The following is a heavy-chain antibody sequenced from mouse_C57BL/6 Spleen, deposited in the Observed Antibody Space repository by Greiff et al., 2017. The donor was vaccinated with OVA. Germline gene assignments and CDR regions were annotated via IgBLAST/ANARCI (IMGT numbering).Heavy chain of an antibody. CDR1: GYTFTSYG. V-gene: IGHV1-81*01. CDR2: IYPRSGNT. Sequence: QVQLQQSGAELARPGASVKLSCKASGYTFTSYGISWVKQRTGQGLEWIGEIYPRSGNTYYNEKFKGKATLPADKSSSTAYMELRSLTYEDSAVYFCARSGYDYYFDYWGQGTTLTVSS. CDR3: ARSGYDYYFDY. J-gene: IGHJ2*01. D-gene: IGHD2-4*01.